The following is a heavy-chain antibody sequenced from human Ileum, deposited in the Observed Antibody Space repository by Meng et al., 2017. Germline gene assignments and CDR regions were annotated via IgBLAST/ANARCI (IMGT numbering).Heavy chain of an antibody. CDR1: GDSISSSNW. Sequence: VQLTESGPGLVEPSGTLSLTCVVSGDSISSSNWWNWVRQPPGKGLEWIGEIFHTGSTNYNPSLKSRVTISADKSKNQFSLNLSSVTAADTAVYYCATNKNKKIDYWGQGTLVTVSS. J-gene: IGHJ4*02. V-gene: IGHV4-4*02. CDR3: ATNKNKKIDY. CDR2: IFHTGST. D-gene: IGHD2/OR15-2a*01.